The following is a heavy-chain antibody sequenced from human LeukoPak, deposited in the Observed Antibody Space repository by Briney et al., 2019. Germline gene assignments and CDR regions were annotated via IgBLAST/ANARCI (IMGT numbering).Heavy chain of an antibody. Sequence: ASVKVSCKASGYTFTGYYMHWVRQAPGQGLEWMGWINPNSGGTNYAQKFQGRVTMTRDTSINTAYMELSRLRSDDTAVYYCARDGAIAVAGYVDYWGQGTLVTVSS. D-gene: IGHD6-19*01. J-gene: IGHJ4*02. CDR2: INPNSGGT. CDR3: ARDGAIAVAGYVDY. CDR1: GYTFTGYY. V-gene: IGHV1-2*02.